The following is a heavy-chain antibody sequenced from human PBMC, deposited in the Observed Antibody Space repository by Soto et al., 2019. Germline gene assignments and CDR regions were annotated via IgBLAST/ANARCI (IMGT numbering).Heavy chain of an antibody. Sequence: QVQLVESGGGVVQPGRSLRLSCAASGFSFSNYGMHWVRQAPGKGLEWVAVIWYDGSNKYYADSVKGRFTVSRDISKNTLYLQMDSLRVEDTAVYYCARDLWSVALDVWGQGTTVTISS. V-gene: IGHV3-33*01. CDR1: GFSFSNYG. D-gene: IGHD2-15*01. CDR2: IWYDGSNK. CDR3: ARDLWSVALDV. J-gene: IGHJ6*02.